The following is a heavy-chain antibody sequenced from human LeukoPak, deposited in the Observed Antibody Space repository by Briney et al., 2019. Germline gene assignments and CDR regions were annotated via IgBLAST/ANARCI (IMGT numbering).Heavy chain of an antibody. Sequence: GASVKVSCKASGYTFTSYAMNWVRQAPGQGLEWVGWINTDAGNPTYAQGFTGHFVFSLDTSVSTAYLQISSLKAEDTAVYYCARGIPVAPLGFDYWGQGTLVTVSS. CDR1: GYTFTSYA. CDR2: INTDAGNP. D-gene: IGHD6-19*01. CDR3: ARGIPVAPLGFDY. V-gene: IGHV7-4-1*02. J-gene: IGHJ4*02.